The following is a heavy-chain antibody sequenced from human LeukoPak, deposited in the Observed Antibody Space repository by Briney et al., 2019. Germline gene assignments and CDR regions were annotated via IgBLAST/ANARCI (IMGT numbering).Heavy chain of an antibody. CDR3: ARGESMYSNYVRAYYYYGMDV. D-gene: IGHD4-11*01. Sequence: SETLSLICAVYGGSFSGYYWSWIRQPPGKGLEWIGGINHSGSTNYNPSLKSRVTISVDTSKNQFSLKLSSVTAADTAVYYCARGESMYSNYVRAYYYYGMDVWGQGTTVTVSS. CDR1: GGSFSGYY. J-gene: IGHJ6*02. V-gene: IGHV4-34*01. CDR2: INHSGST.